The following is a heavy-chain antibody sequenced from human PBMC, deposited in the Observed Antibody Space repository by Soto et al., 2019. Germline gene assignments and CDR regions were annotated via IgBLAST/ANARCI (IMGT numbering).Heavy chain of an antibody. J-gene: IGHJ6*03. V-gene: IGHV6-1*01. Sequence: SQTLSLTCAISGDSVSSNSAAWNWIRQSPSRGLEWLGRTYYRSKWYNDYAVSVKGRITINPDTSKNQFSLQLNSVTPEDTAVYYCARTYCSSTSCYYYYYMDVWGKGTTVTVSS. CDR3: ARTYCSSTSCYYYYYMDV. CDR2: TYYRSKWYN. CDR1: GDSVSSNSAA. D-gene: IGHD2-2*01.